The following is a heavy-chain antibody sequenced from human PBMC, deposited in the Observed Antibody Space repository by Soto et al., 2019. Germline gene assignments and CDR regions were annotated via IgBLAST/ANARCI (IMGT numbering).Heavy chain of an antibody. Sequence: QVQLVQSGAEVKKPGASVKVSCKASGYTFTSYDINWVRQATGQGLEWMGWMNPNSGNTGYAQKFQGRVTMTRNTSIITAYMELSSLRSEDTSVYYCARGRVGVYNYYYGMDVWGQGTTVTVSS. CDR1: GYTFTSYD. CDR2: MNPNSGNT. D-gene: IGHD2-15*01. V-gene: IGHV1-8*01. J-gene: IGHJ6*02. CDR3: ARGRVGVYNYYYGMDV.